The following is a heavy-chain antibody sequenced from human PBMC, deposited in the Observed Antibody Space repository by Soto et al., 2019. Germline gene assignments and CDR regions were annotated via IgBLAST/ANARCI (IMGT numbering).Heavy chain of an antibody. V-gene: IGHV1-18*01. CDR1: GYTFTSYG. J-gene: IGHJ6*02. CDR3: ARISVIITYYYYGMDV. D-gene: IGHD3-22*01. Sequence: GASVKVSCKASGYTFTSYGISWVRQASGQGLEWMGWISAYNGNTNYAQKLQGRVTMTTDTSTSTAYMELRSLGSDDTAVYYCARISVIITYYYYGMDVWGQGTTVTVSS. CDR2: ISAYNGNT.